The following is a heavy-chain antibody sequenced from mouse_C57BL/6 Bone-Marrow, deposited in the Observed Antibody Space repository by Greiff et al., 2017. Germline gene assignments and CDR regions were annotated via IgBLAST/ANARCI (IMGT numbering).Heavy chain of an antibody. J-gene: IGHJ2*01. D-gene: IGHD4-1*01. CDR1: GYTFTSYW. Sequence: VQLQQSGAELVRPVSSVKLSCKASGYTFTSYWMHWVKQRPIQGLEWIGNIDPSDSETHYNQKFKDKATLTVDKSSSTAYMQLSSLTSEDSAVYYCASRRTGLLGYWGQGTTLTVSS. CDR3: ASRRTGLLGY. V-gene: IGHV1-52*01. CDR2: IDPSDSET.